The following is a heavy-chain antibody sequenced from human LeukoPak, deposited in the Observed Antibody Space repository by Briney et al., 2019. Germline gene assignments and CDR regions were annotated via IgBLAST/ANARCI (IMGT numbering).Heavy chain of an antibody. CDR1: GFTFSSYG. J-gene: IGHJ4*02. CDR3: AREVKAVPGDESFDY. CDR2: IRDSGDST. V-gene: IGHV3-23*01. Sequence: GGSLRLSCAASGFTFSSYGMSWVRQAPGKGLEWVSAIRDSGDSTYYADSVKGRFTISRDNSKNTLYLQMNSLRAEDTAVYYCAREVKAVPGDESFDYWGQGTLVTVSS. D-gene: IGHD6-19*01.